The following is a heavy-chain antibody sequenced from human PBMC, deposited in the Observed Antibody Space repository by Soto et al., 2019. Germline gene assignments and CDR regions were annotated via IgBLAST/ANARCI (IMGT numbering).Heavy chain of an antibody. CDR1: GYSFTSYL. Sequence: GESLKISCKGSGYSFTSYLISWVRQMPGKGLEWMGRIDPSDSYTNYSPSFQGHVTISADKSISTAYLQWSSLKASDTAMYYCARRHGSGSYIGYWGQGTLVTVSS. V-gene: IGHV5-10-1*01. J-gene: IGHJ4*02. CDR2: IDPSDSYT. CDR3: ARRHGSGSYIGY. D-gene: IGHD3-10*01.